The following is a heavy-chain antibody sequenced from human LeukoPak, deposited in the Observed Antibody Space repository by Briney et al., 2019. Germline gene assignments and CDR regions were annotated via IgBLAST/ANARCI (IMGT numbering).Heavy chain of an antibody. V-gene: IGHV3-7*01. J-gene: IGHJ6*02. CDR2: INHEGSEK. CDR3: TKDGAATAPPEVMAV. D-gene: IGHD6-13*01. Sequence: GGSLRLSCTASGFTFRNYYMSWVRQAPGKGLEWLANINHEGSEKNYVDSVKGRFTISRDNTKSSVFLQMNSLRAEDTALYYCTKDGAATAPPEVMAVWGQGTTVTVSS. CDR1: GFTFRNYY.